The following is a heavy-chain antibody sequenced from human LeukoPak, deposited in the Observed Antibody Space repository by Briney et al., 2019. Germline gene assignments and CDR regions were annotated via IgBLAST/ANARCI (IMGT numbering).Heavy chain of an antibody. V-gene: IGHV3-23*01. CDR1: GFTFNNYA. J-gene: IGHJ4*02. CDR3: AKRSGGTFGFFDS. CDR2: ISYSGDNT. Sequence: GGSLRLSCAASGFTFNNYAMSWVRQAPGKGLEWVSAISYSGDNTHYADTVTGRFTIFRDNSKNTLFVQMNSLRAEDTAIYYCAKRSGGTFGFFDSWGRGTLVTVSS. D-gene: IGHD3-3*01.